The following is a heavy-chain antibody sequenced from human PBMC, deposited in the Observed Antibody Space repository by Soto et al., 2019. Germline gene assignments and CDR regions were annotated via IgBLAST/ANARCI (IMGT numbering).Heavy chain of an antibody. CDR2: IYSGGYT. V-gene: IGHV3-66*01. CDR1: GFDVSNTD. D-gene: IGHD3-22*01. CDR3: AREAIIVNAAHEYYFDY. J-gene: IGHJ4*02. Sequence: EVQLVESGGDLVQRGGSLRLSCAASGFDVSNTDMSWVRQAPGKGLEWVSVIYSGGYTNYADSVKGRFIVSRDSPNKNLNLQMDSLRAEDTAVYYSAREAIIVNAAHEYYFDYWGQGTLVTVSS.